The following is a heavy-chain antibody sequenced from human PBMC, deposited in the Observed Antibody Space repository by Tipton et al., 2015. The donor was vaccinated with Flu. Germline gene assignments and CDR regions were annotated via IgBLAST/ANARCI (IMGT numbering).Heavy chain of an antibody. CDR1: GFTFSDYY. CDR3: ARRDYSNYVSEPKNWFDP. D-gene: IGHD4-11*01. V-gene: IGHV3-11*01. Sequence: SLRLSCAASGFTFSDYYMSWIRQAPGKGLEWVSHISSSGSTINYADSVKGRFTISRDNAKNSLYLQMNSLRAEGTAVYYCARRDYSNYVSEPKNWFDPWGQGTLVTVSS. J-gene: IGHJ5*02. CDR2: ISSSGSTI.